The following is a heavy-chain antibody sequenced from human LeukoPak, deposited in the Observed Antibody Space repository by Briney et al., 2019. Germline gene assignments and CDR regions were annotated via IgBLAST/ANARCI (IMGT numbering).Heavy chain of an antibody. D-gene: IGHD3-10*01. J-gene: IGHJ4*02. CDR1: GYTFTGYY. CDR2: INPNSGGT. V-gene: IGHV1-2*02. CDR3: ARESSMVRGVIGY. Sequence: ASVKVSCKASGYTFTGYYMHWVRQAPGQGLEWMGWINPNSGGTNYAQKFQGRVTMTRDTSISTAYMELSRPRSDDTAVYYCARESSMVRGVIGYWGQGTLVTVSS.